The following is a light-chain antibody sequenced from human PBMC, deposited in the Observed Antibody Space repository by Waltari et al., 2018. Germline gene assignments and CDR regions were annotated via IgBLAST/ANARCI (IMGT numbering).Light chain of an antibody. J-gene: IGLJ2*01. CDR2: EVS. CDR3: CSYAGSSTVV. CDR1: SSDVGCYNL. V-gene: IGLV2-23*02. Sequence: QSALTQPASASGSPGQSITISCTGTSSDVGCYNLVSWYQQHPGKAPKLMIYEVSKRPSGVSNRFSGSKSGNTASLTISGLQAEDEADYYCCSYAGSSTVVFGGGTKLTVL.